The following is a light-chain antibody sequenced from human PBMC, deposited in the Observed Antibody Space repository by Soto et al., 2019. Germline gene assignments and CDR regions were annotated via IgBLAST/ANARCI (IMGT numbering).Light chain of an antibody. J-gene: IGKJ4*01. CDR1: QSVSSN. CDR3: QQYNNWPPLT. V-gene: IGKV3-15*01. CDR2: AAS. Sequence: EIVMTQSPATLSVSPGERATLSCRASQSVSSNLAWYQQKPGQAPRLLIYAASTRATGIPARFSGSGSGTEFTLNISSLQSEDFAVYYCQQYNNWPPLTFGGGTKVEIK.